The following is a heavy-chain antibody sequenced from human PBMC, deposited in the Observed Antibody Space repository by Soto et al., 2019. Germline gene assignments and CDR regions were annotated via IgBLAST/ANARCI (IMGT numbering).Heavy chain of an antibody. CDR3: ARGYAGLSTVAGEDYYYYYGMDV. CDR1: GVSFSSYS. CDR2: ISYSGST. V-gene: IGHV4-59*12. J-gene: IGHJ6*02. Sequence: PSETLSLTCTVSGVSFSSYSLTWIRQFTGKGLELILYISYSGSTNYNPSLKSRVTISVDTSKNQFSLKLSSVTAADTAVYYCARGYAGLSTVAGEDYYYYYGMDVWGQGTTVTVSS. D-gene: IGHD6-19*01.